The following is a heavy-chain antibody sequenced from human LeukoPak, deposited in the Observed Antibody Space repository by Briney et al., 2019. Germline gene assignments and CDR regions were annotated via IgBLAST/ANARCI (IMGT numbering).Heavy chain of an antibody. CDR3: ARHVAHSTVTPFDY. D-gene: IGHD4-17*01. V-gene: IGHV4-39*01. Sequence: SETLSLTCTVSGGPISSSSYYWGWIRQPPGKGLEWIGSIYYSGSTYYNPSLKSRVTISVDTSKNQFSLKLSSVTAADTAVYYCARHVAHSTVTPFDYWGQGTLVTVSS. J-gene: IGHJ4*02. CDR2: IYYSGST. CDR1: GGPISSSSYY.